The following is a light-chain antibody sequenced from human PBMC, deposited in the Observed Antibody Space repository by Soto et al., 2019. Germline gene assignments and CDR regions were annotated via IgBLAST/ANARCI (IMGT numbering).Light chain of an antibody. CDR3: QQLESYPST. CDR2: DAS. Sequence: DIQMTQSPSSLSASVGDRVTITCRASQSIGNYLNWYQQKPGKAPNLLIYDASSLESGVPSRFSGSGSGTDFTLTISSLQPEDFATYYCQQLESYPSTFGGGTKVDIK. J-gene: IGKJ4*01. V-gene: IGKV1-39*01. CDR1: QSIGNY.